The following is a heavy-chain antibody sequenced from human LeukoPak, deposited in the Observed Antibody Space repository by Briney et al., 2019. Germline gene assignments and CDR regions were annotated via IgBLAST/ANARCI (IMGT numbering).Heavy chain of an antibody. V-gene: IGHV4-61*02. CDR3: ARDGASDAFDI. J-gene: IGHJ3*02. D-gene: IGHD4/OR15-4a*01. CDR1: GGSISSGDYY. CDR2: IYTSGST. Sequence: SETLSLTCTVSGGSISSGDYYWSWIRQPAGKGLEWIGRIYTSGSTNYNPSLKSRVTISVDTSKNQFSLKLSSVTAADTAVYYCARDGASDAFDIWGQGTMVTVSS.